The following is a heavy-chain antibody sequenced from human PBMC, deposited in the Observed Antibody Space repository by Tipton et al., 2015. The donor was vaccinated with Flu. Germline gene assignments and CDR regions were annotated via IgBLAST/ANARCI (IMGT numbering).Heavy chain of an antibody. V-gene: IGHV3-66*02. CDR3: ARDVSGYSGYVH. CDR1: GFIVSDNF. J-gene: IGHJ4*02. D-gene: IGHD5-12*01. CDR2: IYAGGTT. Sequence: SGFIVSDNFMSWVRQAPGKGLEWVSIIYAGGTTSYADSVKGRFTISRDNSKNTLYLQMNSLRPEDTAVYYCARDVSGYSGYVHWGQGTLVTVSS.